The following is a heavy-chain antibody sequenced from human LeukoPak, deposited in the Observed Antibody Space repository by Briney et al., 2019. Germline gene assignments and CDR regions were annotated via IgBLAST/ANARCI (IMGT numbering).Heavy chain of an antibody. CDR1: GGSISSAY. J-gene: IGHJ6*03. CDR2: IYYSET. D-gene: IGHD2-8*02. Sequence: PSETLSLTCIFSGGSISSAYWTWIRQPPGKGLEWIGHIYYSETNYNPSLKSRVTISFDTSKDQLSLKLYSVTAADTAVYYCARDTGLKKLPYYAYYCIDVWGKGTTVTVSS. V-gene: IGHV4-59*01. CDR3: ARDTGLKKLPYYAYYCIDV.